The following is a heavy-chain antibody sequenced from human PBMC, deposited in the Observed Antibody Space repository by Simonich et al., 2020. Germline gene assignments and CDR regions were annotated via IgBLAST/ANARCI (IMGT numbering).Heavy chain of an antibody. CDR2: INHSGRT. CDR3: ARGLRVAAAGTAFQH. V-gene: IGHV4-34*01. Sequence: QVQLQQWGAGLLKPSETLSLTCAGYGGSFSGYYWSWILQPPGKGLGWIGEINHSGRTNYTPSLKSRVTISVDTAKNQFSLKLSSVTAADTAVYYCARGLRVAAAGTAFQHWGQGTLVTVSS. D-gene: IGHD6-13*01. J-gene: IGHJ1*01. CDR1: GGSFSGYY.